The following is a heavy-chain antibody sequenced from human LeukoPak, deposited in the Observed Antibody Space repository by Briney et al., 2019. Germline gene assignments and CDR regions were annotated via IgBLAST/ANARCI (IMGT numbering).Heavy chain of an antibody. J-gene: IGHJ4*02. CDR2: IKEDGSEI. Sequence: GGSLRLSCAASGFTLSNYWMRWVRQAPGKGLEWVASIKEDGSEIYYVDSLKGRFTISRDNSKNTLYLQMNSLRAEDTAVYYCAKDLGYLYYYDYWGQGTLVTVSS. CDR3: AKDLGYLYYYDY. D-gene: IGHD2-15*01. CDR1: GFTLSNYW. V-gene: IGHV3-7*03.